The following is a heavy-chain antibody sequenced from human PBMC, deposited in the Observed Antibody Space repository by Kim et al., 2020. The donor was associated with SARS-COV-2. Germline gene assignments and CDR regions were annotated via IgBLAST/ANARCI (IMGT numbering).Heavy chain of an antibody. CDR3: AKDCTAVATYYFDY. D-gene: IGHD6-19*01. V-gene: IGHV3-23*01. Sequence: ADSWKGRFTISRDNTKNTLYLQMNSLRAEDTAVYYCAKDCTAVATYYFDYWGQGTLVTVSS. J-gene: IGHJ4*02.